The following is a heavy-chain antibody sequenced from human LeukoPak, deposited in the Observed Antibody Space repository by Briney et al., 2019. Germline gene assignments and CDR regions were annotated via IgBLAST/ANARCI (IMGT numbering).Heavy chain of an antibody. J-gene: IGHJ4*02. CDR3: ARYRRYSSFDY. CDR1: GGTFSSYA. V-gene: IGHV1-69*13. D-gene: IGHD5-18*01. CDR2: IIPIFGTA. Sequence: SVKVSCKASGGTFSSYAISWVRQAPGQGLEWMGGIIPIFGTANYAQKFQGRVTITADESTSTAYMELSSLKASDTAMYYCARYRRYSSFDYWGQGTLVTVSS.